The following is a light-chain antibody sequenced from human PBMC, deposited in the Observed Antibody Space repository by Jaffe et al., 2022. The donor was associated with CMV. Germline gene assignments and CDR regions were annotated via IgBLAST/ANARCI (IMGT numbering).Light chain of an antibody. CDR1: QSVLYSSNNKNY. CDR3: QQYYSLPYT. Sequence: DIVMTQSPDSLAVSLGERATINCKSSQSVLYSSNNKNYLAWYQQKPGQPPKLLIYWASTRESGVPERFSGSGSGTDFSLTISSLQAEDVAVYYCQQYYSLPYTFGQGTKLEIK. V-gene: IGKV4-1*01. CDR2: WAS. J-gene: IGKJ2*01.